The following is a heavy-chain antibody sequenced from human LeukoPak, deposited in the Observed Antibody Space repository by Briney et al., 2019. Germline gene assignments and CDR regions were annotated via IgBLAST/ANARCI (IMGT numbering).Heavy chain of an antibody. Sequence: GGSLRLSCAASGFTFSSYAMHWVRQAPGKGLEWVSYISSSGSTIYYADSVKGRFTISRDNAKNSLYLQMNSLRAEDTAVYYCAKGPGRGYSYGPFVYWGQGTLVTVSS. J-gene: IGHJ4*02. CDR3: AKGPGRGYSYGPFVY. D-gene: IGHD5-18*01. V-gene: IGHV3-48*03. CDR1: GFTFSSYA. CDR2: ISSSGSTI.